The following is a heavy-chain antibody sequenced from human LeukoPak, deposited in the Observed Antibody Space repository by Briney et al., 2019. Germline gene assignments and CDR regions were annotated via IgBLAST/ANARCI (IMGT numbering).Heavy chain of an antibody. J-gene: IGHJ3*02. CDR1: GFTFSSYA. D-gene: IGHD3-22*01. CDR2: ISYDGSNK. CDR3: ARETYHYDSSGYAFDI. Sequence: GGSLRLSCAASGFTFSSYAMHWVRQAPGKGLEWVAVISYDGSNKYYADSVKGRFTISRDNSKNTLYLQMNSLRAEDTAVYYCARETYHYDSSGYAFDIWGQGTMVTVSS. V-gene: IGHV3-30*04.